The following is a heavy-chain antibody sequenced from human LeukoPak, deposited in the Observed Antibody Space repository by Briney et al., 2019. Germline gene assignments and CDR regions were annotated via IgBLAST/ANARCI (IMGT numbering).Heavy chain of an antibody. D-gene: IGHD6-19*01. J-gene: IGHJ4*02. CDR1: GFTFSNFA. CDR2: ISGSGSRT. V-gene: IGHV3-23*01. CDR3: ARSGVAVAVGVSGDLMD. Sequence: GGSLRLSCAASGFTFSNFAMSWVRQAPGKGLEWVSVISGSGSRTYYADSVKGRFTISRDNFKNTMNLQMKSLRAEDTAVYYCARSGVAVAVGVSGDLMDWGQGTLVTVSS.